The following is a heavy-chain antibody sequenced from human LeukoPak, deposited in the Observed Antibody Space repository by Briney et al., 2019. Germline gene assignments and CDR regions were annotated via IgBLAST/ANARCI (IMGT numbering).Heavy chain of an antibody. D-gene: IGHD5-18*01. CDR2: IDWDDDK. Sequence: SGPTLVKPTQTLTLTCTFSGFSLNTSGMCVIWIRQPPGKALEWLARIDWDDDKYYSTSLKTRLTISKDTSKNQVVLTMTNMDPVDTATYYCARIRRDSAMQHYFDYWGQGTLVTVSS. CDR3: ARIRRDSAMQHYFDY. CDR1: GFSLNTSGMC. V-gene: IGHV2-70*11. J-gene: IGHJ4*02.